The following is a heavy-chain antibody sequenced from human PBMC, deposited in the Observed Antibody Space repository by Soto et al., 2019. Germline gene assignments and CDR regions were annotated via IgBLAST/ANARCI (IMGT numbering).Heavy chain of an antibody. D-gene: IGHD4-4*01. CDR1: GFTFGSYS. V-gene: IGHV3-48*01. CDR2: ISSNNSTI. CDR3: ATNHCGNYVINY. J-gene: IGHJ4*02. Sequence: VGSLRLSCAASGFTFGSYSMNWVRQAPGKGVERDSYISSNNSTIYYADTVKGRFTISRDNAKNSLYLQMNSLRAEDTAVYYYATNHCGNYVINYGGQEPLVT.